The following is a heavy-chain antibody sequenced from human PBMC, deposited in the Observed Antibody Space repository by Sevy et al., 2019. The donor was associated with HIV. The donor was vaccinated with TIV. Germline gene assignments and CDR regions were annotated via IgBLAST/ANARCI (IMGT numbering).Heavy chain of an antibody. CDR3: AKDTSGGATMIVVARKPADAFDI. J-gene: IGHJ3*02. D-gene: IGHD3-22*01. Sequence: GGSLRLSCAASGFTFSSYAMSWVRQAPGKGLEWVSAISGSGGSTYYADSVKDRFTISRDNSKNTLYLQMNSLRAEDKAVYYCAKDTSGGATMIVVARKPADAFDIWGQGTMVTVSS. V-gene: IGHV3-23*01. CDR2: ISGSGGST. CDR1: GFTFSSYA.